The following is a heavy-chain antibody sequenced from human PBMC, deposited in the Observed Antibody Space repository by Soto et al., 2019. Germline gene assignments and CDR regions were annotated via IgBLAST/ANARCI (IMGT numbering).Heavy chain of an antibody. CDR1: GYALRDYS. J-gene: IGHJ3*02. CDR2: TGTIRKYT. CDR3: VRDRDWAFDI. V-gene: IGHV3-48*02. Sequence: GGSLRLSCAASGYALRDYSMNWVRQAPGKGLEWVSYTGTIRKYTFYADSVRGRFTISRDDARNSVYLQLNSLRDEDTAVYYCVRDRDWAFDIWGQGTMVTVSS. D-gene: IGHD3-9*01.